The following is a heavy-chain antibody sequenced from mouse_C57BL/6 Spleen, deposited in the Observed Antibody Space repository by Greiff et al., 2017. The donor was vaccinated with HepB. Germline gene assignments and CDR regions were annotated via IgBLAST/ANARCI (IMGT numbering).Heavy chain of an antibody. CDR3: ARRSYSHYFDY. CDR1: GYTFTDYY. Sequence: VQLKQSGPELVKPGASVKISCKASGYTFTDYYMNWVKQSHGKSLEWIGDINPNNGGTSYNQKFKGKATLTVDKSSSTAYMELRSLTSEDSAVYYCARRSYSHYFDYWGQGTTLTVSS. V-gene: IGHV1-26*01. D-gene: IGHD2-12*01. CDR2: INPNNGGT. J-gene: IGHJ2*01.